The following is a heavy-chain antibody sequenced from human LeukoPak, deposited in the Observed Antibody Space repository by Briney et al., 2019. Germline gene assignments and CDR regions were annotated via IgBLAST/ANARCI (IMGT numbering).Heavy chain of an antibody. D-gene: IGHD3-3*01. V-gene: IGHV4-4*09. J-gene: IGHJ4*02. CDR2: ILKSGSS. CDR3: ASGEDSAKTAY. CDR1: VGSITHYY. Sequence: PSETLSLTCTVSVGSITHYYWNWMRQPPGRGLEWIGYILKSGSSNYNPALKSRVTISLDTSQNQFSLNLRSVTAADTAVYYCASGEDSAKTAYWGQGTLVTVSS.